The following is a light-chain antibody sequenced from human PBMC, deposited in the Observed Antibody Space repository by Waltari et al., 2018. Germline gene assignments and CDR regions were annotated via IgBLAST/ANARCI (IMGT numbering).Light chain of an antibody. V-gene: IGLV2-14*03. J-gene: IGLJ2*01. CDR3: SSYTTSGTLV. Sequence: QSALTQPVPVSGSLGQSLTISCTGPSIHIGAYNSVYWYQQHPGRAPTLMIFHVTERPSGISNRFSGSKSGNTASLTISGLQTEDEADYYCSSYTTSGTLVFSGGTKLTIL. CDR2: HVT. CDR1: SIHIGAYNS.